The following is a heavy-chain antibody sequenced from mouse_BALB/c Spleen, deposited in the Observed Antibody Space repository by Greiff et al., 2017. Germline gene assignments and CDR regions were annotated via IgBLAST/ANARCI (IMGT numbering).Heavy chain of an antibody. Sequence: EVKVVESGGGLVKPGGSLKLSCAASGFTFSSYAMSWVRQTPEKRLEWVASISSGGSTYYPDSVKGRFTISRDNARNILYLQMSSLRSEDTAMYYCARGDYDYEKGAMDYWGQGTSVTVSS. V-gene: IGHV5-6-5*01. CDR1: GFTFSSYA. J-gene: IGHJ4*01. CDR3: ARGDYDYEKGAMDY. CDR2: ISSGGST. D-gene: IGHD2-4*01.